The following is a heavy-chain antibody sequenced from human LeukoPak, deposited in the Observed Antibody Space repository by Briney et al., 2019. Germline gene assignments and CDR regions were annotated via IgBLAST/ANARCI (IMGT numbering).Heavy chain of an antibody. V-gene: IGHV4-61*10. Sequence: SQTLSLTCTVSGGSISSGSYYWSWIRQPAGKGLEWIGYIYYSGSTNYNPSLKSRVTISVDTSKNQFSLKLSSVTAADTAVYYCARIYGSGYYYYYMDVWGKGTTVTISS. CDR2: IYYSGST. CDR1: GGSISSGSYY. J-gene: IGHJ6*03. CDR3: ARIYGSGYYYYYMDV. D-gene: IGHD3-10*01.